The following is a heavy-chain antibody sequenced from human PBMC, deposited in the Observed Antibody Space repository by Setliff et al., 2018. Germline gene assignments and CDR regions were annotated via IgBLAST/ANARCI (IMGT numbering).Heavy chain of an antibody. J-gene: IGHJ4*02. Sequence: ASETLSLTCIVSGDSISGYFWSWIRQAPGKGLEWIGYIQKRGSTTTKYNPSLGSRISMSIDTSKNHFSLKLSSVTDADTAVYYCVRHPSSGSYYGGSIFYFDDWGPGILVTVSS. V-gene: IGHV4-59*08. CDR2: IQKRGSTTT. CDR1: GDSISGYF. CDR3: VRHPSSGSYYGGSIFYFDD. D-gene: IGHD1-26*01.